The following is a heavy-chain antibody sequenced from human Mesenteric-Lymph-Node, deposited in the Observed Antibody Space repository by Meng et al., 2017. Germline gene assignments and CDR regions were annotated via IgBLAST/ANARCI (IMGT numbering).Heavy chain of an antibody. V-gene: IGHV1-69*13. CDR2: IIPIFGTA. CDR3: ARGNIVATINLGYYYYGMDV. J-gene: IGHJ6*02. D-gene: IGHD5-12*01. CDR1: GGTFRSYA. Sequence: SVKVSCKASGGTFRSYAISWLRQAPGQGLEWMGGIIPIFGTANYAQKFQGRVTITADESTSTAYMELSSLRSEDTAVYYCARGNIVATINLGYYYYGMDVWCQGTTVTVSS.